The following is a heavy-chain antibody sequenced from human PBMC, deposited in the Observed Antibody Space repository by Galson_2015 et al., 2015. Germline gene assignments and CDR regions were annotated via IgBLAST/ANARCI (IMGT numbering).Heavy chain of an antibody. V-gene: IGHV3-23*01. Sequence: SLRLSCAASGFTFSSYAMSWVRQAPGKGLEWVSAISGSGGSTYYADSVKGRFTISRDNSKNTLYLQMNSLRAEDTAVYYCANTRYYYDSSGYYGYWGQGTLVTVSS. CDR2: ISGSGGST. CDR3: ANTRYYYDSSGYYGY. CDR1: GFTFSSYA. J-gene: IGHJ4*02. D-gene: IGHD3-22*01.